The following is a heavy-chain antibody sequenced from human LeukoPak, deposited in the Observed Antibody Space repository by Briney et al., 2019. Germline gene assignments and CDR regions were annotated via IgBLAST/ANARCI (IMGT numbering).Heavy chain of an antibody. J-gene: IGHJ6*02. D-gene: IGHD6-13*01. CDR1: GYTFTSYG. V-gene: IGHV1-18*01. CDR2: INAYNGNT. CDR3: ARDSSSWYQIYYYYGMDV. Sequence: ASVKVSCKASGYTFTSYGISWVRQAPGQGLEWMGWINAYNGNTNYAQKLQGRVTMTTDTSTSTAYMELRSLRSDDTAVYYCARDSSSWYQIYYYYGMDVWGQGTTVTVSS.